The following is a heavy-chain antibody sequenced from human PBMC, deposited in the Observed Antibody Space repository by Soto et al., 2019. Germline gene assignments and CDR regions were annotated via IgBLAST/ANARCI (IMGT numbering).Heavy chain of an antibody. CDR3: ARDLALAGNY. J-gene: IGHJ4*02. D-gene: IGHD6-19*01. V-gene: IGHV3-21*01. CDR2: ISSTSSYT. CDR1: GFTFSSYA. Sequence: GESLKISCAASGFTFSSYAMNWVRQTQEKGLEWVSSISSTSSYTHYSDSVKGRFTISRDNANNSLFLQMNSLRGEDTATYYCARDLALAGNYWGQGVLVTVSS.